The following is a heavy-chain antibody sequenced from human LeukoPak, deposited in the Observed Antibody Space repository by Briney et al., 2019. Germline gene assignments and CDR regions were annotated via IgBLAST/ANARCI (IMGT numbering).Heavy chain of an antibody. CDR1: GFTFSNYW. D-gene: IGHD5-18*01. CDR3: ASTTMAIPGDY. Sequence: GGSLRLSCAASGFTFSNYWMHWVRQAPGKGLAWVSRINTDGSSTNYADSVKGRFTISRDNAKNTLYLQMNSLRGEDTAVYYCASTTMAIPGDYWGQGTLVTVSS. J-gene: IGHJ4*02. CDR2: INTDGSST. V-gene: IGHV3-74*01.